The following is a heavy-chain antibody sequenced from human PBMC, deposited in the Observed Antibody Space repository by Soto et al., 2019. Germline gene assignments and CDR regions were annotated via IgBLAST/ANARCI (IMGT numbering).Heavy chain of an antibody. V-gene: IGHV3-53*01. D-gene: IGHD2-21*01. CDR1: GFNVSSNF. J-gene: IGHJ5*02. CDR3: TTDSLWSPSRFYP. CDR2: FYSGGTS. Sequence: EVQVVESGGGLVQSGGSLRLSCVVSGFNVSSNFMTWVRQAPGKGLEWVSEFYSGGTSYYADSVKGRFTISRDNSKNTVFLQMNNLRADDTAVYYCTTDSLWSPSRFYPWGQGTPVTVSS.